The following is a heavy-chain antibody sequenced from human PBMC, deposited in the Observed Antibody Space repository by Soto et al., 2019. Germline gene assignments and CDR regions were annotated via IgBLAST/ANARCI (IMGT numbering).Heavy chain of an antibody. D-gene: IGHD3-16*01. J-gene: IGHJ4*02. CDR2: TNEDGSTI. CDR1: GFTFSSYW. V-gene: IGHV3-74*01. Sequence: EVQLVESGGGLVQPGGSLRLSCAASGFTFSSYWMHWVRQAPGKGLVWVSRTNEDGSTINYADSVKGRFTISRDNAKNTLYREMNSLRAEDTAVYYCTGDSGGRGGYWGQGTLVTVSS. CDR3: TGDSGGRGGY.